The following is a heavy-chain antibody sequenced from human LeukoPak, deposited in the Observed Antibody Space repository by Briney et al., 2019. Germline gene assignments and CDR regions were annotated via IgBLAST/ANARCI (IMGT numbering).Heavy chain of an antibody. CDR3: ARGYFYDSSVGY. CDR2: IYSGGTT. CDR1: GFTVISNY. J-gene: IGHJ4*02. V-gene: IGHV3-66*01. Sequence: GGSLGLSCAASGFTVISNYMIWVRQAPGKGLEWVSLIYSGGTTHHADSVKGRFTISRDNSKNTVYLQMNNLRAEDTAVYYCARGYFYDSSVGYWGQGTLVTVSS. D-gene: IGHD3-22*01.